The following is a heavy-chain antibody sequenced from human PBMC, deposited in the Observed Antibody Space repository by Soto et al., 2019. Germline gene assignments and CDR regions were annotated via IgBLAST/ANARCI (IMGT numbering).Heavy chain of an antibody. CDR2: ISYDGTIQ. CDR3: AKSRPGSSWYEGDS. V-gene: IGHV3-30*18. CDR1: GFIFINYG. Sequence: QVQLVESGGGVVQPGRSLRLSCAASGFIFINYGMHWVRQAPGKGLEWLAVISYDGTIQYYVDSVKGRFTISRDNSNNTLFLQMNSLRPEDTAVYFCAKSRPGSSWYEGDSWGQGTLVNVSS. J-gene: IGHJ4*02. D-gene: IGHD6-13*01.